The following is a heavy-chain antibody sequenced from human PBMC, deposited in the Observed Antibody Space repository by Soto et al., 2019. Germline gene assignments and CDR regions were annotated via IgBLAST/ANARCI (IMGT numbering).Heavy chain of an antibody. V-gene: IGHV4-34*01. CDR2: INHSGST. Sequence: SETLPLTCAVYGGSFSGYYWSWIRQSPGEGLEWIGEINHSGSTNYNPSLKSRVTISVDTSKNQFSLRLRSATAADTAVYYCARGRKEWADYSLSFDYYGLDVWGQGTMVTVSS. CDR1: GGSFSGYY. D-gene: IGHD4-4*01. CDR3: ARGRKEWADYSLSFDYYGLDV. J-gene: IGHJ6*02.